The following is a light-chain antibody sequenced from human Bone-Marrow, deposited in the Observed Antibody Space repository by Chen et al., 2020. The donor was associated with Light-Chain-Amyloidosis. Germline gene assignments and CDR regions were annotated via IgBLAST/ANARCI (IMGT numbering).Light chain of an antibody. CDR1: QSLLHSNGFNY. CDR3: MQARQTPHT. V-gene: IGKV2-28*01. CDR2: LGS. Sequence: DIVMTQSPLSLLVTPGEPASISCRSSQSLLHSNGFNYLDWYLQKPGQSPQLLIYLGSSRASGVPDRFSGSGSGTDFTLKISRVEAEDVGVYYCMQARQTPHTFGQGTKLEIK. J-gene: IGKJ2*01.